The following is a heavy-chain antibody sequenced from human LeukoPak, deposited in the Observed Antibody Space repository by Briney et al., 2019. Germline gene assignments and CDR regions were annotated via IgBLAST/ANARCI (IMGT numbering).Heavy chain of an antibody. Sequence: PGLSLRLSCAASRFAVSSYSMNWVRQAPGKGLEWVSSISSSSSYIYYADSVKGRFTTSRDNAKDSFFLQMSSLRAEDTSVYYCVAGDWGARDSFDLWGRGTMVTVSS. V-gene: IGHV3-21*01. CDR3: VAGDWGARDSFDL. CDR2: ISSSSSYI. J-gene: IGHJ3*01. D-gene: IGHD2-21*02. CDR1: RFAVSSYS.